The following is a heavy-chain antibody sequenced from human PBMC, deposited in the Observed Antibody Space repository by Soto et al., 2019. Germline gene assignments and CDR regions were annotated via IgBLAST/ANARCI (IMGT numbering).Heavy chain of an antibody. J-gene: IGHJ6*02. D-gene: IGHD3-3*01. CDR3: ARETSLDFWSGYYYGMDV. CDR1: GYTFTSYY. CDR2: INPSGGST. Sequence: QVQLVQSGAEVKKPGASVKVSCKASGYTFTSYYMHWVRQAPGQGLEWMGIINPSGGSTSYAQKFQGRVTRTRDTSTSTVYMELSSLRSEDTAVYYCARETSLDFWSGYYYGMDVWGQGTTVTVSS. V-gene: IGHV1-46*01.